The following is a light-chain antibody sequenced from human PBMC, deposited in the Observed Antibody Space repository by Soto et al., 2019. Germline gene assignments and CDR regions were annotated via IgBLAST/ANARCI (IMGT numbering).Light chain of an antibody. J-gene: IGLJ3*02. CDR3: CSYAGSYTLGV. CDR1: SSDVGGYNY. V-gene: IGLV2-11*01. Sequence: QSALTQPRSVSGSPGQSVTISGTGTSSDVGGYNYVSWYQQHPGKAPKLMSYDVSKRPSGVPDRFSGSKSGNTASLTISGLQAEDEADYYCCSYAGSYTLGVFGGGTKLTVL. CDR2: DVS.